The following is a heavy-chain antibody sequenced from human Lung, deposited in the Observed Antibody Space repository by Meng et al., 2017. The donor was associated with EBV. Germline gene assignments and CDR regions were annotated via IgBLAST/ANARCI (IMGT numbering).Heavy chain of an antibody. Sequence: EWRLVYSRGCLSRRWGPSNLSCPASGFPFSGSAMHWVRQASGKGLEWVGRIRSKANNYATSFGASVEGRFTISRDDSNNTAYLQMNSLKTEDTAVYYCAVGATSKEYWGQGTLVTVSS. CDR1: GFPFSGSA. CDR3: AVGATSKEY. J-gene: IGHJ4*02. D-gene: IGHD1-26*01. CDR2: IRSKANNYAT. V-gene: IGHV3-73*01.